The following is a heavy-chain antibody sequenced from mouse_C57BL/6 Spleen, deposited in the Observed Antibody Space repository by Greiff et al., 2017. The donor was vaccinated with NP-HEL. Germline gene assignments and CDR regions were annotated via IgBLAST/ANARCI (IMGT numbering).Heavy chain of an antibody. J-gene: IGHJ1*03. D-gene: IGHD1-1*01. Sequence: EVQLQQSGPELVKPGASVKISCKASGYSFTDYNMNWVKQSNGKSLEWIGVINPNYGTTSYNQKFKGKATLTVDQSSSTAYMQLNSLTSVASAVSYCARTYYGSSYGYFYVWGTGATVTVSS. CDR3: ARTYYGSSYGYFYV. V-gene: IGHV1-39*01. CDR2: INPNYGTT. CDR1: GYSFTDYN.